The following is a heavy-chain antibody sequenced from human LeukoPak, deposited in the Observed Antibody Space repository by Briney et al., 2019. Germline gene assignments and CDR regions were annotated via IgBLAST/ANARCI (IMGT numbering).Heavy chain of an antibody. D-gene: IGHD4-17*01. CDR1: GLTFSSYA. CDR3: AKSWTVINYFDF. V-gene: IGHV3-23*01. J-gene: IGHJ4*02. CDR2: INNRGDTT. Sequence: PGGSLRLSCAASGLTFSSYAMTWVRQAPGKGLGWVSSINNRGDTTYYADSVKGRFTVSRDNSNDTLYLQMNSLRADDTAIYYCAKSWTVINYFDFWGQGTLVTVSS.